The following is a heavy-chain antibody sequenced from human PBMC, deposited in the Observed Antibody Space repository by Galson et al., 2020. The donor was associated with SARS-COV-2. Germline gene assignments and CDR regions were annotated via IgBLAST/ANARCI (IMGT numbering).Heavy chain of an antibody. J-gene: IGHJ4*02. CDR1: GYTFTSYA. CDR3: ARVISGRVVVVAAAFDY. CDR2: INTNTGNP. Sequence: ASVKVSCKASGYTFTSYAMNWVRQAPGQGLEWMGWINTNTGNPTYAQGFTGRFVFSLDTSVSTAYLQISSLKAEDTAVYYCARVISGRVVVVAAAFDYWGQGTLVTVSS. V-gene: IGHV7-4-1*02. D-gene: IGHD2-15*01.